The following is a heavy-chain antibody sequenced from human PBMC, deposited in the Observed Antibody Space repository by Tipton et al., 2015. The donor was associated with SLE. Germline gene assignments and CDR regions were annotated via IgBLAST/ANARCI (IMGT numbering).Heavy chain of an antibody. Sequence: TLSLTCTVSGGSISSGSYYWSWIRQPAGKGLGWIGYIYTSGSTNYNPSLKSRVTISVDTSKNQFSLKLSSVTAADTAVYYCAAREKAITMVRGVIIPFDYWGQGTLVTVSS. J-gene: IGHJ4*02. V-gene: IGHV4-61*09. CDR1: GGSISSGSYY. CDR3: AAREKAITMVRGVIIPFDY. D-gene: IGHD3-10*01. CDR2: IYTSGST.